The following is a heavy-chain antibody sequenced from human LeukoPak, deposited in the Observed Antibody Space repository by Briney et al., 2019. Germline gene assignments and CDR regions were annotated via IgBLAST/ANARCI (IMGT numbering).Heavy chain of an antibody. J-gene: IGHJ4*02. Sequence: GGSLRLSCAASGFTVSVSYMNWVRQAPGKGLDWVSVIYFGGNTYYAESVKGRFTISTDYSKNTLYLQMNSLRAEDTAVYYCARSRGSSWSSPFDQWGQGTLVTVSS. D-gene: IGHD6-13*01. CDR2: IYFGGNT. V-gene: IGHV3-53*01. CDR3: ARSRGSSWSSPFDQ. CDR1: GFTVSVSY.